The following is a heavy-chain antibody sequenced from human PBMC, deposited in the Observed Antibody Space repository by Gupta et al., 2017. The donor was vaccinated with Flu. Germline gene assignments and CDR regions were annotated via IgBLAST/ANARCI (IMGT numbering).Heavy chain of an antibody. CDR3: ARGVGSSSLFSYFDY. D-gene: IGHD6-6*01. CDR1: GSTFDDHA. J-gene: IGHJ4*02. Sequence: EVQLVESGGGLVQPCRSLRLSCAASGSTFDDHAMHWVRQPPGKGLEWVSGITWNSGRVHYADSVKGRFTNSRDNAKNSLSLHMNSLRPEDTAFYYCARGVGSSSLFSYFDYWGQGTLVTVSS. CDR2: ITWNSGRV. V-gene: IGHV3-9*01.